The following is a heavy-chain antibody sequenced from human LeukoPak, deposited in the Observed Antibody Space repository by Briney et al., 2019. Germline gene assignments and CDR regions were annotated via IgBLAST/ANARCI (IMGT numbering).Heavy chain of an antibody. CDR2: IYYSGST. CDR1: GGSISSSSYY. D-gene: IGHD3-10*01. J-gene: IGHJ5*02. CDR3: ARGYGRLLWFGET. V-gene: IGHV4-39*01. Sequence: SETLSLTCTVSGGSISSSSYYWGWIRQPPGKGLEWIGSIYYSGSTYYNPSLKSRVTISVDTSKNQFSLKLSSVTAADTAVYYCARGYGRLLWFGETWGQGTLVTVSS.